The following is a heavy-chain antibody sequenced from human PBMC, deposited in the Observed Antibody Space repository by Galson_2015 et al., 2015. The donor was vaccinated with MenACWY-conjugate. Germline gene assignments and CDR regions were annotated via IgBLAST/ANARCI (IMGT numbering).Heavy chain of an antibody. D-gene: IGHD3-10*01. CDR3: ARDIRVVSIVRRSIVPDAYDM. V-gene: IGHV1-46*01. CDR2: INPSDGST. J-gene: IGHJ3*02. Sequence: SVKVSCKASGYTFTNYYIHWVRQAPGQGLEWMGIINPSDGSTNYAQKFQGRVTMTRETSTTTVYLELSSLRSEDTAVYYCARDIRVVSIVRRSIVPDAYDMWGQGSMVTVSS. CDR1: GYTFTNYY.